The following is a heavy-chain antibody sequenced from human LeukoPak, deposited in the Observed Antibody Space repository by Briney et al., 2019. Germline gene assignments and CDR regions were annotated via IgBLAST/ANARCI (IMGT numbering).Heavy chain of an antibody. CDR2: IYPGDSDT. CDR1: GYSFTSYW. CDR3: ARQERIQLWLPDY. Sequence: GESLKISCKGSGYSFTSYWIGWVRQMPGEGLEWMGIIYPGDSDTRYSPPFQGQVTISADKSISTAYLQWSSLKASDTAMYYCARQERIQLWLPDYWGQGTLVTVSS. V-gene: IGHV5-51*01. D-gene: IGHD5-18*01. J-gene: IGHJ4*02.